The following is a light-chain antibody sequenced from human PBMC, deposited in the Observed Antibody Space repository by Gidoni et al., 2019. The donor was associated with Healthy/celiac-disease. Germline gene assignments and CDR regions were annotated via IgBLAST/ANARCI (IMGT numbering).Light chain of an antibody. CDR3: QSYDSSLSTWV. CDR1: SSSIGAGYD. J-gene: IGLJ3*02. V-gene: IGLV1-40*01. Sequence: QSVLTQPPSVSGAPGQSVTISCTGSSSSIGAGYDVHWYQQLPGTAPKLRIYDNNNRPSGVPDRFSGSKSGTSASLAITGLQAEDEADYYCQSYDSSLSTWVFGGGTKLTVL. CDR2: DNN.